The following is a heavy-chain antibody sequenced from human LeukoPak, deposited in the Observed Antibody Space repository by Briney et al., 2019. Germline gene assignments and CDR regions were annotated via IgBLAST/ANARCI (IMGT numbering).Heavy chain of an antibody. Sequence: PSETLSLTCTVSGASITTYYWNWIRQPAGKRPEWIGRIYASGSTNYNPSLKSRVIISMDKSKNQFSLNVTSVTAADTAVYYCARDFYAEDGHHPFDHWGQGTLVTVSS. CDR2: IYASGST. CDR1: GASITTYY. V-gene: IGHV4-4*07. J-gene: IGHJ5*02. D-gene: IGHD2/OR15-2a*01. CDR3: ARDFYAEDGHHPFDH.